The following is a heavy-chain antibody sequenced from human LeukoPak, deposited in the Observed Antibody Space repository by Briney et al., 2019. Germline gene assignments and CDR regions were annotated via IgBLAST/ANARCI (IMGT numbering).Heavy chain of an antibody. Sequence: PSETLSLTCTVSGGSISSGDYYWSWIRQPPGKGLEWIGYIYYSGSTYYNPSLKSRVTISVDTSKNQFSLKLSSVTAAGTAVYYCARGGSSWYLVEYWGQGTLVTVSS. D-gene: IGHD6-13*01. CDR2: IYYSGST. CDR1: GGSISSGDYY. V-gene: IGHV4-30-4*08. CDR3: ARGGSSWYLVEY. J-gene: IGHJ4*02.